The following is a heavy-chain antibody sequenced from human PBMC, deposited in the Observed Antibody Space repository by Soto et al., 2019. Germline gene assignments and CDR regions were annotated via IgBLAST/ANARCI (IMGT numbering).Heavy chain of an antibody. CDR3: AQDRGWGVVSPSHDY. CDR1: GFTFRNFV. D-gene: IGHD2-21*01. CDR2: IRGTGGET. J-gene: IGHJ4*02. V-gene: IGHV3-23*01. Sequence: EVQLLESGGGMVQPGGSLRVSCAASGFTFRNFVMSWVRQAPGKGLEWVSAIRGTGGETFYADSVKGRFTISRDNSKNTLYLQMNSLRHEDTSLYFCAQDRGWGVVSPSHDYWGQGTLVTVSS.